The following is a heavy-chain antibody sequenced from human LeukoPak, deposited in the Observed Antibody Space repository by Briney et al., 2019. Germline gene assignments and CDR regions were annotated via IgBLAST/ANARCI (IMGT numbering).Heavy chain of an antibody. CDR3: ARLTDLGLPDAFDI. D-gene: IGHD4/OR15-4a*01. Sequence: SETLSLTCTVSGSSISGYFWSWIRQPPGKGLEWIGFIYYSGSTNYNPSLKSRVTISVDTSKNQFSLNLSSVTAADTAVYYCARLTDLGLPDAFDIWGRGTLVTVSS. V-gene: IGHV4-59*08. J-gene: IGHJ3*02. CDR2: IYYSGST. CDR1: GSSISGYF.